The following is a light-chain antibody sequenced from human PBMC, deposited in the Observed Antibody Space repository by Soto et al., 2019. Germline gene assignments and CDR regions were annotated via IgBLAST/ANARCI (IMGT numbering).Light chain of an antibody. CDR2: SDN. CDR3: SAYSLTVL. J-gene: IGLJ2*01. Sequence: QSVLTQPPSASGTPGQRVTISCSGSGSNIGRHIVIWYRQLPGTAPKLLIYSDNQRPSGVPDRFSGSKSGTSASLAISGLQSEDEADYYCSAYSLTVLFGGGTKLTVL. V-gene: IGLV1-44*01. CDR1: GSNIGRHI.